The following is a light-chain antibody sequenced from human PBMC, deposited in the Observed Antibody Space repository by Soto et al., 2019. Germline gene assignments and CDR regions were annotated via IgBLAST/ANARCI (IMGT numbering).Light chain of an antibody. Sequence: QSALTQPPSVSGAPGQTVTISCPGSSSNIGAGYHVHWYMQLPGKAPKLLIFGNTNRPSGVPDRFSGSRSGSSASQAISGLQAEDEADYYCQTYDKSLGGWVFGGGTKLTVL. CDR1: SSNIGAGYH. V-gene: IGLV1-40*01. CDR2: GNT. J-gene: IGLJ3*02. CDR3: QTYDKSLGGWV.